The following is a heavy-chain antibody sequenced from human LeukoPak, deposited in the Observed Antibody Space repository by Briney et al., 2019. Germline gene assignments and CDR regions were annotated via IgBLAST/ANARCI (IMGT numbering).Heavy chain of an antibody. D-gene: IGHD6-13*01. V-gene: IGHV3-33*01. CDR1: GFTFSSYG. CDR3: ARVRDSSSWYGGFDY. J-gene: IGHJ4*02. CDR2: IWYDGSNK. Sequence: GGSLRLSCAASGFTFSSYGMHWVRQAPGKGLEWVAVIWYDGSNKYYADSVKGRFAISRDNSKNTLYLQMNSLRAEDTAVYYCARVRDSSSWYGGFDYWGQGTLVTVSS.